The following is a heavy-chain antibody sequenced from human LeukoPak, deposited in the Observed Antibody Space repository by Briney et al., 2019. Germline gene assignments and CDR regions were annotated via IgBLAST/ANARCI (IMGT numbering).Heavy chain of an antibody. Sequence: PGGSLRLSCAASGFTFNIYDMNWVRQAPGKGLEWVSSISSSTNYIYYADSVKGRFTISRDNAKNSLYLQMNSPRAEDTAIYYCAREDASTFDYWGQGTLVTVSS. J-gene: IGHJ4*02. CDR3: AREDASTFDY. V-gene: IGHV3-21*01. CDR1: GFTFNIYD. D-gene: IGHD3-16*01. CDR2: ISSSTNYI.